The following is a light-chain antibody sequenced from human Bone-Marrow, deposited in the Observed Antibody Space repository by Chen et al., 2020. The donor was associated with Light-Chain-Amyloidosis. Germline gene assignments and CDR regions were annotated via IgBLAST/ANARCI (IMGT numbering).Light chain of an antibody. Sequence: ELTQPPSVSVSPGQTARITCSGDDLPTNYANWNQKKPGQSPVLVIHRDTERPSGISERFSGSSSGTTATLTISGVQAEDEADYHCQSADSSGTYEVIFGGGTKLTVL. J-gene: IGLJ2*01. CDR3: QSADSSGTYEVI. CDR1: DLPTNY. V-gene: IGLV3-25*03. CDR2: RDT.